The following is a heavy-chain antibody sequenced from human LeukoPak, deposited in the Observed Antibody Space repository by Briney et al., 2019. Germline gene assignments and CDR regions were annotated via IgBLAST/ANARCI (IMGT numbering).Heavy chain of an antibody. J-gene: IGHJ4*02. CDR2: ISDRTGAV. CDR3: GRGGSFYYFDY. V-gene: IGHV3-48*02. CDR1: GFTFSSYG. Sequence: PGGSLRLSCAASGFTFSSYGMNWVRQAPGKGLEWVSYISDRTGAVHYADVVRGQFTISEDNDKNSLYLQMNSLRDEDRAVYYCGRGGSFYYFDYWGQGTLVTVSS. D-gene: IGHD6-13*01.